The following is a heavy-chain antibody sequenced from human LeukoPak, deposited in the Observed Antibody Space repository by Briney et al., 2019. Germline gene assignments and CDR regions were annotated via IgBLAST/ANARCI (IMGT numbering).Heavy chain of an antibody. CDR3: ARRGWLINFDY. V-gene: IGHV3-23*01. CDR1: GFTFSNYA. CDR2: ISGSGDNT. J-gene: IGHJ4*02. Sequence: GGSLRLSCAASGFTFSNYAMSWVRQAPGKGLEWVSIISGSGDNTHYADSMKGRFTISRDNSKNTLYLQMKTLRAEDTAIYYCARRGWLINFDYWGQGTLVTVSS. D-gene: IGHD5-12*01.